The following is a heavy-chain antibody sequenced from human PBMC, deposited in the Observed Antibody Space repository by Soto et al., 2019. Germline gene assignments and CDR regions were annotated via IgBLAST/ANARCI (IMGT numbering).Heavy chain of an antibody. D-gene: IGHD3-10*01. CDR2: INWNGGST. V-gene: IGHV3-20*04. Sequence: EVLLVESGGGVVRPGGSLRLSCAASGFTFDDYGMDWVRQAPGKGLEWVSGINWNGGSTGYADSVKGRFTISRDNAKNSLYLQMTSLRAEDTALYYCARDLSASGSYYKGPGSWGQGSLVTVSS. CDR1: GFTFDDYG. CDR3: ARDLSASGSYYKGPGS. J-gene: IGHJ5*02.